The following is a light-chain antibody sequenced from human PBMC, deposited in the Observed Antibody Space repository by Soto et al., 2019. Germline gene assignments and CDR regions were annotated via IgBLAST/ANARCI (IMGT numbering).Light chain of an antibody. Sequence: DIQMTQSPSILSASVGDRVTITCRASHSVSSWLAWNQQKPGKAPKLLIFEASTLHRGVPSRFSGSGSGTECTRTISSLEPDDFATYYCQQYDSHRGSFGQGTKVEIK. J-gene: IGKJ2*01. CDR2: EAS. V-gene: IGKV1-5*01. CDR3: QQYDSHRGS. CDR1: HSVSSW.